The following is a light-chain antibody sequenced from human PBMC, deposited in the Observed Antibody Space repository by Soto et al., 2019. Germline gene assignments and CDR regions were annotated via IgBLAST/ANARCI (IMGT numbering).Light chain of an antibody. CDR3: QHYNQYSEE. V-gene: IGKV1-5*03. CDR1: QTISSW. Sequence: IQIAQSGSTLCRAGGECRSRRSPDHQTISSWLAWYQQKPGKAPKLLIYKASTLKSGVPSRFSGSGSGTESTLASSRLKPDDFPTHSCQHYNQYSEEFGQGTKVDIK. J-gene: IGKJ1*01. CDR2: KAS.